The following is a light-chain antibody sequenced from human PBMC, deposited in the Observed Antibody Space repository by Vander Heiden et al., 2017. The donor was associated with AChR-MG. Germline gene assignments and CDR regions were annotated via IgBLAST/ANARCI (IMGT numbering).Light chain of an antibody. Sequence: DIQMTQSPSTLSASVGDRVTVSCRASESISSWLAWYQQKPGKAPKLLIYEASSLESGVPSRFSGIGSGTEFTLTINNLQPDDLATYYCQHYTTFPLSFGGGTKVEIK. CDR1: ESISSW. V-gene: IGKV1-5*01. CDR3: QHYTTFPLS. J-gene: IGKJ4*01. CDR2: EAS.